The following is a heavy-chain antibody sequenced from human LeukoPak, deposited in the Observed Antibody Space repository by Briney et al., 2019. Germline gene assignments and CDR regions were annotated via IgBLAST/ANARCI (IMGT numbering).Heavy chain of an antibody. D-gene: IGHD3-22*01. CDR2: MNPNSGNT. Sequence: ASVKVSCKASGYTFTSYDINWVRQATGQGLEWMGWMNPNSGNTGYAQKFQGRVTMTRNTSISTAYMELSSLRSEDKAVYYCARGIMYYYDSSGYHGWFDPWGQGTLVTVSS. CDR1: GYTFTSYD. CDR3: ARGIMYYYDSSGYHGWFDP. V-gene: IGHV1-8*01. J-gene: IGHJ5*02.